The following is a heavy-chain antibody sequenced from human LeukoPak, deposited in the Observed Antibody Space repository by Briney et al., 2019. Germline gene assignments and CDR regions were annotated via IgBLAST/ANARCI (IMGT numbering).Heavy chain of an antibody. V-gene: IGHV4-39*01. Sequence: PSETLSLTCTVSGGPISNIPYYWGWIRQPPGKGLDWIGTIFSSGNTYYNPSLNSRVTISVDTPKNQFSLRLSSVTASDTAVYYCARHRTGTSEFDYWGQGTLVTVSS. CDR1: GGPISNIPYY. CDR2: IFSSGNT. CDR3: ARHRTGTSEFDY. J-gene: IGHJ4*02. D-gene: IGHD1-1*01.